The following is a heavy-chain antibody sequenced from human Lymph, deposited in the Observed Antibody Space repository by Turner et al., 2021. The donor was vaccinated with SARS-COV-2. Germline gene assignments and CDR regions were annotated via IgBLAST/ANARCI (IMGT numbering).Heavy chain of an antibody. D-gene: IGHD3-10*01. CDR1: GFTFSTYA. CDR3: ARYGSGGYFYYGLDV. V-gene: IGHV3-30*04. CDR2: ITYDRSNK. Sequence: QVQLVESGGGVVQPGRSLRLSCAACGFTFSTYAIHWVRQAAGKGLEWVAVITYDRSNKYYADSVKGRFTISRDNSKNTLYLQMNSLRAEDTAVYYCARYGSGGYFYYGLDVWGQGTTVTVSS. J-gene: IGHJ6*02.